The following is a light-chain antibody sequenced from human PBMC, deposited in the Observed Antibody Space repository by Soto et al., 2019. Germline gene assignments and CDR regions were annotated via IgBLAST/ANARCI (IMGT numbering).Light chain of an antibody. CDR1: SSDVGGYKY. J-gene: IGLJ2*01. V-gene: IGLV2-14*03. Sequence: QSVLTQPASVSGSPGQSITISCTGTSSDVGGYKYVSWYQQHPGKGPKLMIYDVSNRPSEVSNRFSGSKSGNTASLTISGLQAEDEADYFCSSYTRSSPVVFGGGTTLPVL. CDR2: DVS. CDR3: SSYTRSSPVV.